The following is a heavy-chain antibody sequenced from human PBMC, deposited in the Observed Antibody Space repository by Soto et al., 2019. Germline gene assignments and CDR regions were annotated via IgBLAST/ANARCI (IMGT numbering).Heavy chain of an antibody. CDR1: GFAFNNYG. V-gene: IGHV3-21*01. D-gene: IGHD2-2*01. J-gene: IGHJ4*02. CDR2: ISKSDYT. CDR3: AREDIIIIPAVSDF. Sequence: LRLSCTVSGFAFNNYGINWVRQAPGKGLEWVSSISKSDYTYYSDSVKGRFTISRDNAKNSVSLQMNTLRVEDTAVYYCAREDIIIIPAVSDFWGQATLVTVSS.